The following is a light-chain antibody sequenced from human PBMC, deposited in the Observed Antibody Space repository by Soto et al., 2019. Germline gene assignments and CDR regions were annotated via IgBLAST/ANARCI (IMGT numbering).Light chain of an antibody. CDR2: GNT. Sequence: QSVLTQPPSVSGAPGQRVPISCTGSRYNIGAGYDVHWYQQLPGAAPKLLIYGNTNRPSGVPDRFSGSKSGTSASLAITGLQAEDEADYYCQSYDSSLSGSVFGGGTKLTVL. CDR3: QSYDSSLSGSV. CDR1: RYNIGAGYD. V-gene: IGLV1-40*01. J-gene: IGLJ3*02.